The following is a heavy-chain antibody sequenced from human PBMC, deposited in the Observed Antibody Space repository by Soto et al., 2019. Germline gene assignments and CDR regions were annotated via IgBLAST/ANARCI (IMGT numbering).Heavy chain of an antibody. V-gene: IGHV3-21*01. CDR2: ISSSSSYI. CDR3: ARDRKRSTSCYDY. Sequence: LRLSCAASGFTFSSYSMNWVRQAPGKGLEWVSSISSSSSYIYYADSVKGRFTISRDNAKNSLYLQMSSLRAEDTAVYYCARDRKRSTSCYDYWGQGTLVTVSS. CDR1: GFTFSSYS. J-gene: IGHJ4*02. D-gene: IGHD2-2*01.